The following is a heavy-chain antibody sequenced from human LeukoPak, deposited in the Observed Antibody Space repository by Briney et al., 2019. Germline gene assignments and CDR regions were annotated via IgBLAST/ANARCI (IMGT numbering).Heavy chain of an antibody. CDR1: GFTLSDYY. V-gene: IGHV3-11*01. D-gene: IGHD6-13*01. CDR2: IAPAGTT. Sequence: PGGSLRLSCAASGFTLSDYYMTWIRQAPGKGLEWVSYIAPAGTTYYADSVKGRFTISRDNAKNSLYLQMNSLRAEDTAVYYCARDPARYSSSWWADPWGQGTLVTVSS. CDR3: ARDPARYSSSWWADP. J-gene: IGHJ5*02.